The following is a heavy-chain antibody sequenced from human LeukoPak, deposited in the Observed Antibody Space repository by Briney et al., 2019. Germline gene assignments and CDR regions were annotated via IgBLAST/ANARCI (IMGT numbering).Heavy chain of an antibody. CDR2: INSDGSST. Sequence: GGSLRLSCAASGFTLSSYWMHWVRQAPGKGLVWVSRINSDGSSTTYADSVKGRFAISRDNAKNTLFLQMNSLSPEDTAVYYCARDRSIEDAFDIWGQGTMVTVSS. CDR3: ARDRSIEDAFDI. CDR1: GFTLSSYW. V-gene: IGHV3-74*03. D-gene: IGHD3-3*02. J-gene: IGHJ3*02.